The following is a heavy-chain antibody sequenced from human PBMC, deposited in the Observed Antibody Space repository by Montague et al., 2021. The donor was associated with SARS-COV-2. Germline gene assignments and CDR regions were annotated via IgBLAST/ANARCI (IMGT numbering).Heavy chain of an antibody. J-gene: IGHJ6*02. Sequence: SLRLSCAASGFTFSSYGIHWVRQAPGKGLEWVAVICYDGNSNYYADSVKGRFTISRDNSKNTLYLQMNSMRAEDTAVYYCAREYDSNCYYYYGMDVWGQGTTVTVSS. D-gene: IGHD4-11*01. CDR2: ICYDGNSN. CDR3: AREYDSNCYYYYGMDV. CDR1: GFTFSSYG. V-gene: IGHV3-33*01.